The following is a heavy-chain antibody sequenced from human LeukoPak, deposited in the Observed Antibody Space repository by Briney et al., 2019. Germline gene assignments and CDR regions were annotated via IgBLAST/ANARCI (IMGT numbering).Heavy chain of an antibody. J-gene: IGHJ5*02. CDR1: GGSISTYY. Sequence: PSETLSLTCTVSGGSISTYYWSWLRQPAGKGLEWIGRIYISGSTNYNPSLKSRVTMSVDTSKNQFSLKLSSVTAADTAIYYCARGPTTVTVRFGFDPWGQGTLVTVSS. V-gene: IGHV4-4*07. CDR3: ARGPTTVTVRFGFDP. CDR2: IYISGST. D-gene: IGHD4-17*01.